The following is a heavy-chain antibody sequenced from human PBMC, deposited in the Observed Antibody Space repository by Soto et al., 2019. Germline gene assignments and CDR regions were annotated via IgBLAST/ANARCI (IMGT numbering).Heavy chain of an antibody. Sequence: QVQLVQSGAEVKKPGASVKVSCKASGYTFTGYYMHWVRQAPGQGLEWMGWINPNSGGTNYEQKFQGRVTMTRDTSISTAYMELSRLRSDDTAVYYCARDLEGGWRNWFDPWGQGTLVTVSS. CDR1: GYTFTGYY. J-gene: IGHJ5*02. CDR3: ARDLEGGWRNWFDP. V-gene: IGHV1-2*02. CDR2: INPNSGGT. D-gene: IGHD3-3*01.